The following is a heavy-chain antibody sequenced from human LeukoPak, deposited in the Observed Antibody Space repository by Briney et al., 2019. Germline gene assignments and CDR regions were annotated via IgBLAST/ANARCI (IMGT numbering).Heavy chain of an antibody. J-gene: IGHJ6*02. CDR1: GFTFDDYA. Sequence: GRSLRLSCAASGFTFDDYAMHWVRQAPGKGLEWVSGISWNSGSIGYADSVKGRFTISRDNAKNSLYLQMNSLRAEDTALYYCAKDSRYDYGDYYYYYGMDVWGQGTTVTVSS. CDR2: ISWNSGSI. CDR3: AKDSRYDYGDYYYYYGMDV. D-gene: IGHD4-17*01. V-gene: IGHV3-9*01.